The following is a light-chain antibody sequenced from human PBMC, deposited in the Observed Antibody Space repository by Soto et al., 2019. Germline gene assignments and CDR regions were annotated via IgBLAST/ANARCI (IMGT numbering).Light chain of an antibody. CDR2: EVS. Sequence: QSVLTQPASVSGSPGQSITISCTGTSSDVGGYDYVSWYQQHPGKVPKLIIYEVSDRPSGVSNRFSGSKSGNTASLTISGLQAEDEADYYCNAYTSSSTVIFGGGTKVTVL. J-gene: IGLJ2*01. CDR1: SSDVGGYDY. V-gene: IGLV2-14*01. CDR3: NAYTSSSTVI.